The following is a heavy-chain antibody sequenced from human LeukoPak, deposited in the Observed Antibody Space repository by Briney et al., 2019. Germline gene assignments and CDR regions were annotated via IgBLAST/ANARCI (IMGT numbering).Heavy chain of an antibody. D-gene: IGHD6-6*01. CDR1: GFTFSSYA. CDR2: ISWNSGSI. Sequence: PGGSLRLSCAASGFTFSSYAMSWVRQAPGKGLEWVSGISWNSGSIVYADSVKGRFTISKDSAKNSLFLQMNSLRPEDTALYYCAKSLWSSSSGYFDYWGQGALVTVTS. V-gene: IGHV3-9*01. CDR3: AKSLWSSSSGYFDY. J-gene: IGHJ4*02.